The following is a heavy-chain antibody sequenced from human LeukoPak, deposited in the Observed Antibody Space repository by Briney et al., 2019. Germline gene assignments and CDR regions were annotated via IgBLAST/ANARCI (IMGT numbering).Heavy chain of an antibody. Sequence: SETLSLTCTVSGGSISSYYWSWIRQPPGKGLEWIGYIYYSGSTNYNPSLKSRVTISVDTSKNQFSLKLSSVTAADKAVYYCARGPRYDSSGYLHYYYYMDVWGKGTTVTVSS. CDR3: ARGPRYDSSGYLHYYYYMDV. CDR1: GGSISSYY. J-gene: IGHJ6*03. V-gene: IGHV4-59*01. CDR2: IYYSGST. D-gene: IGHD3-22*01.